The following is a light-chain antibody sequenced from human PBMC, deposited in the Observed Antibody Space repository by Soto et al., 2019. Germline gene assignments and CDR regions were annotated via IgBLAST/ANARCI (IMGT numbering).Light chain of an antibody. Sequence: QSVLTQPRSVSGSPGQSVTISCTGTSSDVGGYNYVSWYQQHPGKAPKLMIYDVSKRPSGVPDRFSGSKSGNTASLTISWLQAEDEADYYCCSHAGSYTYVFGTGTKVTV. CDR2: DVS. CDR1: SSDVGGYNY. CDR3: CSHAGSYTYV. V-gene: IGLV2-11*01. J-gene: IGLJ1*01.